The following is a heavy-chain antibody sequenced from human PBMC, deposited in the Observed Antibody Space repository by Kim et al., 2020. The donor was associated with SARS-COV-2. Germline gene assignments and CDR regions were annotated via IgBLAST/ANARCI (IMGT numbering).Heavy chain of an antibody. J-gene: IGHJ1*01. V-gene: IGHV3-7*03. CDR3: ARSQH. CDR2: KQGGSEK. Sequence: KQGGSEKYYVDSVKGRFTISRDNAKNSLYLQMNSLRAEDTAVYYCARSQHWGQGTLVTVSS.